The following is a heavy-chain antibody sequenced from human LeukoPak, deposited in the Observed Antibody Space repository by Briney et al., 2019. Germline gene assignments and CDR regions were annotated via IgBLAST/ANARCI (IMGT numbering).Heavy chain of an antibody. CDR1: GRIVSNNY. CDR2: LYTDGST. Sequence: GGSLRLSCAASGRIVSNNYMNWVRQAPGKGLEWVAVLYTDGSTYYADSVRGRFTISRDIPKNMINLHMNSLRAEDTAVYYCTRHMSGDGPLDSWGQGTQATVSS. CDR3: TRHMSGDGPLDS. J-gene: IGHJ4*02. V-gene: IGHV3-53*01. D-gene: IGHD4-17*01.